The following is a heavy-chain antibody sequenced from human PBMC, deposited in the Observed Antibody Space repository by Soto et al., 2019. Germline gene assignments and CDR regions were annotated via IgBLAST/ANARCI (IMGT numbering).Heavy chain of an antibody. J-gene: IGHJ5*02. CDR2: ISGSGTNA. D-gene: IGHD3-10*01. CDR3: AKDGTGIEIWFDP. Sequence: EVQLLESGGGLVQPGGSLRLSCAASGFTFSTYAMSWVRQAPGKGREWVSAISGSGTNAYYADSVKGRFTISRDNSKNTLYLQMSSLRAEDTAVYYCAKDGTGIEIWFDPWGQGTLVTVSS. V-gene: IGHV3-23*01. CDR1: GFTFSTYA.